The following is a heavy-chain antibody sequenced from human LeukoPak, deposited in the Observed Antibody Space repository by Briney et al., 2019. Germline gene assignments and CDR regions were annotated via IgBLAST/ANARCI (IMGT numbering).Heavy chain of an antibody. J-gene: IGHJ4*02. V-gene: IGHV3-30*04. CDR1: GFTFSSYA. CDR3: AREYSSSSGLLQYFDY. CDR2: ISYDGSNK. D-gene: IGHD6-6*01. Sequence: PGGSLRLSCAASGFTFSSYAMHWVRQAPGKGLEWGAVISYDGSNKYYADSVKVRFTISRDNSKNTLYLQMNSLRAEETAVYYCAREYSSSSGLLQYFDYWGQGTLVTVSS.